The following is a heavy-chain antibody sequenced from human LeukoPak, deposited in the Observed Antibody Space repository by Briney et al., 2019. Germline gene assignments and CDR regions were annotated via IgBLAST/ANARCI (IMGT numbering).Heavy chain of an antibody. Sequence: ASVKVSCKASGYTFTSYDINWVRQATGQGLEWMGWMNPNSGNTGYAQKFQGRVTMTRNTSISTAYMGLSSLRSEDTAVYYCARDFPNYDILTGYPKPSNWFDPWGQGTLVTVSS. D-gene: IGHD3-9*01. V-gene: IGHV1-8*01. J-gene: IGHJ5*02. CDR1: GYTFTSYD. CDR2: MNPNSGNT. CDR3: ARDFPNYDILTGYPKPSNWFDP.